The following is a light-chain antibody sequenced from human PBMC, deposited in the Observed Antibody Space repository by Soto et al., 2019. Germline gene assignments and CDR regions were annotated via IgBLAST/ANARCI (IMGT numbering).Light chain of an antibody. CDR2: GAS. Sequence: EIVLTQSPGTLSLSPGERATLSCRASQSVRSSYLAWYQQKPGQAPRLLIYGASSRATGIPDRFSGSGSGTDFTLTISRLESEDFPVYYCQQYGSSPYTFGQGTKLEIK. V-gene: IGKV3-20*01. J-gene: IGKJ2*01. CDR1: QSVRSSY. CDR3: QQYGSSPYT.